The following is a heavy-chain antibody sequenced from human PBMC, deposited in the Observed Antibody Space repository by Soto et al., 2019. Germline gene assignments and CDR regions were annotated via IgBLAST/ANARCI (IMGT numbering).Heavy chain of an antibody. D-gene: IGHD2-15*01. Sequence: ASVKVSCKASGYTFTSYGISWVRQAPGQGLEWMGWIRAYNGNTNYAQKLQGRVTMTTDESTSTAYMEMRSLTSEDTAVYYCAREPRGASCYSKICGMDVWGQGTSVTVS. J-gene: IGHJ6*02. CDR2: IRAYNGNT. CDR3: AREPRGASCYSKICGMDV. V-gene: IGHV1-18*01. CDR1: GYTFTSYG.